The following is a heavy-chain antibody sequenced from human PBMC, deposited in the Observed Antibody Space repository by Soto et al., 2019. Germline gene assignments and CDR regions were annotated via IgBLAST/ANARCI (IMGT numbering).Heavy chain of an antibody. D-gene: IGHD3-16*02. J-gene: IGHJ6*02. V-gene: IGHV1-2*04. CDR2: IYPKSGYT. Sequence: ASVKVSCKASGYTFTGSYIHWMRQVPGQGLEWMGWIYPKSGYTKYAQKFQGWVTMTSDTSISTSFIELSNLSSDDTAVYYCARDRVILTGNPYYSGIDVWGQGTTVTVSS. CDR3: ARDRVILTGNPYYSGIDV. CDR1: GYTFTGSY.